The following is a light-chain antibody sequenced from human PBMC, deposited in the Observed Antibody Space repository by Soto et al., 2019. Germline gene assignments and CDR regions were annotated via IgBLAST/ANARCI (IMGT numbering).Light chain of an antibody. CDR3: SSYTSSSTSVV. V-gene: IGLV2-14*01. Sequence: QSVLTQPASVSGSPGQSITLSCTGTSGDVGGYNYVSWYQQHPGKAPKLMIYDVSKRPSGGSNRVSGSKSGNTASLTISGLQAEDESDYYCSSYTSSSTSVVFGGGTKLTVL. CDR2: DVS. J-gene: IGLJ3*02. CDR1: SGDVGGYNY.